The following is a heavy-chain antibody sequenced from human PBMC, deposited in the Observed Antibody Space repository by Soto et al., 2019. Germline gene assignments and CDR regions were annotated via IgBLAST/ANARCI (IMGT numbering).Heavy chain of an antibody. V-gene: IGHV1-3*01. CDR2: IDAGNGNT. CDR1: GYTFTSYP. J-gene: IGHJ6*02. Sequence: GASVKVSCKASGYTFTSYPTHWVRQAPGQRLEWMGWIDAGNGNTKYLQKFRGRVTFTTDTSASTAYMDLSSLRSEDTAVYYCARAGYSYASSYYGMDVWGQGTTVTVSS. CDR3: ARAGYSYASSYYGMDV. D-gene: IGHD5-18*01.